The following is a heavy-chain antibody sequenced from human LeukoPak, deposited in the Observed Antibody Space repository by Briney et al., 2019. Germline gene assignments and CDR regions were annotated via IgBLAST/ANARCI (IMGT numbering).Heavy chain of an antibody. D-gene: IGHD5-12*01. Sequence: PGGSLRLSCAASGFTFSSYAMSWVRQAPGKGLEWVSVISGSGYSTYYADSVKGRFTISRDNSKNTLYLQMNSLRAEDTAVYYCANGYVDIVATTLLENWGQGTLVTVSS. V-gene: IGHV3-23*01. J-gene: IGHJ4*02. CDR3: ANGYVDIVATTLLEN. CDR2: ISGSGYST. CDR1: GFTFSSYA.